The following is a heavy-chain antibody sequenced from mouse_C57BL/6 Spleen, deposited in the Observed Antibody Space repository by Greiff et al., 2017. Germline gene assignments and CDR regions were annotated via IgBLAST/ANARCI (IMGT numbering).Heavy chain of an antibody. Sequence: EVKLMESGPGLVKPSQSLSLTCSVTCYSITSGYSWNWIRQFPGNKLEWMGYISYDGSNNYNPSLKNRISITRDTSKNQFCLKLNAVTTEDTATYYCSRDGINYDYAMDYGGQGTSVTVSA. J-gene: IGHJ4*01. D-gene: IGHD2-1*01. CDR2: ISYDGSN. V-gene: IGHV3-6*01. CDR1: CYSITSGYS. CDR3: SRDGINYDYAMDY.